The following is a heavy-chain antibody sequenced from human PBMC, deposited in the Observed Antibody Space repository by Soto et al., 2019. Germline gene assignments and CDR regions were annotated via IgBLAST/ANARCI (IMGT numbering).Heavy chain of an antibody. D-gene: IGHD3-9*01. CDR1: GFSLSNFN. J-gene: IGHJ6*02. V-gene: IGHV3-21*01. Sequence: GGSLRLSCVASGFSLSNFNMNWVRQAPGKGLEWLSSISSSSSDIYHADSVKGRFTTSRDNAKNSLYLQMNSLRVEDTAVYYCARDLSLVKYYYYYGMDVWGQGTTVTVSS. CDR3: ARDLSLVKYYYYYGMDV. CDR2: ISSSSSDI.